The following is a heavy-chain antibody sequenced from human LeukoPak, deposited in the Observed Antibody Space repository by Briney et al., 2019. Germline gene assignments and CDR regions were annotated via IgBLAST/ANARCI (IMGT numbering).Heavy chain of an antibody. CDR2: IRSKAYGGTT. Sequence: SLRLSCTASGFTFGDYAMSWVRQAPGKGLEWVGFIRSKAYGGTTEYVASVKGRFTISRDDSKSIAYLQMDSLKTEDTAVYYCTRDRGGYYPFDYWGQGTLVTVSS. CDR1: GFTFGDYA. CDR3: TRDRGGYYPFDY. V-gene: IGHV3-49*04. J-gene: IGHJ4*02. D-gene: IGHD3-22*01.